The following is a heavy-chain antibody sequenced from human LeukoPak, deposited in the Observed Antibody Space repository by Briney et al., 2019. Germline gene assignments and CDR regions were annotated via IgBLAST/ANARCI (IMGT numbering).Heavy chain of an antibody. CDR2: IYYSGST. J-gene: IGHJ4*02. Sequence: KPSETLSLTCTGSGGSISSYYWSWIRQPPGKGLEWIGYIYYSGSTNYNPSLTSRVTISVDTSRNQFSLKLSSVTAADTAVYYCARDGNWAYFDYWGQGTLVTVSS. D-gene: IGHD7-27*01. CDR1: GGSISSYY. V-gene: IGHV4-59*01. CDR3: ARDGNWAYFDY.